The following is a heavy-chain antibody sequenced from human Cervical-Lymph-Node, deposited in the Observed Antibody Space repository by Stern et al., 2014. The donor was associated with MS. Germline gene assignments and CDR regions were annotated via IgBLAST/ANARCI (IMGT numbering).Heavy chain of an antibody. CDR3: ARWSVACDS. V-gene: IGHV5-51*03. D-gene: IGHD2-21*01. Sequence: EEQLVQSGAEVRKPGDSLKISCKTSGYRFINNWIAWVRQVPGKGLEWNGIIYPGDSDVRYIPSFQGHVSISVDKSISTAYLQWNSLKASYTAVYYCARWSVACDSWGQGALITVSS. J-gene: IGHJ4*02. CDR2: IYPGDSDV. CDR1: GYRFINNW.